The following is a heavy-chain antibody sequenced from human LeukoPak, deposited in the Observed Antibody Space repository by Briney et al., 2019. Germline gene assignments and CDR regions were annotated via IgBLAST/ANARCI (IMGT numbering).Heavy chain of an antibody. D-gene: IGHD3-22*01. J-gene: IGHJ3*02. V-gene: IGHV1-69*06. CDR1: GGTFSSYV. CDR3: ASLKNYYDSSGYLVTDAFDI. Sequence: GASVKVSCKASGGTFSSYVISWVRQAPGQGLEWMGGIIPIFGTANYAQKFQGRVTITADKSTSTAYMELRSLKSDDTAVYYCASLKNYYDSSGYLVTDAFDIWGQGTMVTVSS. CDR2: IIPIFGTA.